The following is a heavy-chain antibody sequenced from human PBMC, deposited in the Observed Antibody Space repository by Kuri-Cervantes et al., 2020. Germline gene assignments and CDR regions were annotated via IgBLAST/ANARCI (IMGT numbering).Heavy chain of an antibody. Sequence: GGSLRLSCAASGFTFDDYAMHWVRQAPGKGLEWVSGISWNSGSIGYADSVKGRFTISRDNSKNTLYLQMNSLRAEDTAVYYCAKEDGLVLDYGDYVAEHYYYGMDVWGQGTTVTVSS. V-gene: IGHV3-9*01. D-gene: IGHD4-17*01. CDR3: AKEDGLVLDYGDYVAEHYYYGMDV. J-gene: IGHJ6*02. CDR2: ISWNSGSI. CDR1: GFTFDDYA.